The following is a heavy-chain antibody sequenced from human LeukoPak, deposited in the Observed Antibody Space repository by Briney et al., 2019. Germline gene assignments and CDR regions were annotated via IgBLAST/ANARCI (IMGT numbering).Heavy chain of an antibody. CDR1: GFTFSSYG. D-gene: IGHD2-15*01. CDR2: ISYDGSNK. V-gene: IGHV3-30*18. J-gene: IGHJ4*02. Sequence: GGSLRLSCAASGFTFSSYGMHWVRQAPGKGLEWVAVISYDGSNKYYADSVKGRFTISRDNSKNTLYLQMNSLRAEDTAVYYCAKDRYCSGGSCYGFDYWGQETLVTVSS. CDR3: AKDRYCSGGSCYGFDY.